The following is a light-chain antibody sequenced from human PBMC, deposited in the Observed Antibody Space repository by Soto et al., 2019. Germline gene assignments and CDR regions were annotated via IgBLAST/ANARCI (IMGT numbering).Light chain of an antibody. J-gene: IGKJ1*01. V-gene: IGKV3-11*01. CDR2: DAS. CDR1: QSVSSY. CDR3: QQYTEWPPWT. Sequence: EIVLTQSPGTLSLSPGERATLSCRASQSVSSYLAWYQQKPGQAPRLLIYDASNRATGFPARFSGSGSGTDFTLTISSLQSEDFAVYYCQQYTEWPPWTFGQGTKVDIK.